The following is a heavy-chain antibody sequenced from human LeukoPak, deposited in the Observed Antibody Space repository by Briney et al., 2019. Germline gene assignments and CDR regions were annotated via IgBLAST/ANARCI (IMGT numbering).Heavy chain of an antibody. V-gene: IGHV6-1*01. J-gene: IGHJ5*02. Sequence: SQTLSLTCAISGDSVSSNSAAWNWIRQSPSRGLGWLGRTYYRSKWYNDYAVSVKSRITINPDTSKNQFSLQLNSVTPEDTAVYYCARGRSLGGSLWFGELPNWFDPWGQGTLVTVSS. CDR3: ARGRSLGGSLWFGELPNWFDP. CDR1: GDSVSSNSAA. CDR2: TYYRSKWYN. D-gene: IGHD3-10*01.